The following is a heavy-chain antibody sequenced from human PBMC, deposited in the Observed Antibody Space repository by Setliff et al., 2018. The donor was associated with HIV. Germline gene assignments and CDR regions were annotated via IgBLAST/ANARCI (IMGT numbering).Heavy chain of an antibody. D-gene: IGHD6-13*01. Sequence: RLSCAASGFTFRNAWMSWVRQAPGKRLEWVGRIKSKTDGGTADYAAPVKGRFTISSDDSKSTVYLQMNSLKTEDTAVYYCPTWQAGNDFWGQGTLVTVSS. CDR3: PTWQAGNDF. CDR2: IKSKTDGGTA. CDR1: GFTFRNAW. J-gene: IGHJ4*02. V-gene: IGHV3-15*01.